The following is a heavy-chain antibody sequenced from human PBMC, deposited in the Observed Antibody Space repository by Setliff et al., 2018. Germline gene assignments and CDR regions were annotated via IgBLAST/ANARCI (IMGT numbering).Heavy chain of an antibody. V-gene: IGHV4-34*01. CDR3: ASLFSSWSIPFDC. CDR2: INHSGST. J-gene: IGHJ4*02. Sequence: PSETLSLTCAVYGGSFSGYYWSWIRQPPGKGLEWSGEINHSGSTNYNPSLTSRVTISVDTSKKQFSLNLSSVTAADTAVYYCASLFSSWSIPFDCWGQGTLVTVSS. CDR1: GGSFSGYY. D-gene: IGHD6-6*01.